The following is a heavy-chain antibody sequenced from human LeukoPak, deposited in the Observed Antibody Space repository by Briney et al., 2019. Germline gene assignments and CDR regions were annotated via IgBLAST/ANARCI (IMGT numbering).Heavy chain of an antibody. Sequence: ASVKVSCKASGYTFTGYYMHWVRQAPGQGLEWMGWISAYNGNTNYAQKLQGRVTMTTDTSTSTAYMELRSLRSDDTAVYYCARGRSTIFGVVTPLDYWGQGTLVTVSS. J-gene: IGHJ4*02. CDR3: ARGRSTIFGVVTPLDY. CDR1: GYTFTGYY. D-gene: IGHD3-3*01. V-gene: IGHV1-18*04. CDR2: ISAYNGNT.